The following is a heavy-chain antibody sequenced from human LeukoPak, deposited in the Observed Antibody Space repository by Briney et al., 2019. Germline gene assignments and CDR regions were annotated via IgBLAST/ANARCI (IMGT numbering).Heavy chain of an antibody. Sequence: GGSLRLSCAASGFTFSSYAMSWVRQAPGKGLEWVSAISGSGGSTYYADSVKGRFTISRDNSRHTLYLQMNNLRTEDTAVYYCASPYYYDGSSYYHFFDHWGQGTLVTVSS. CDR1: GFTFSSYA. D-gene: IGHD3-22*01. J-gene: IGHJ4*02. V-gene: IGHV3-23*01. CDR2: ISGSGGST. CDR3: ASPYYYDGSSYYHFFDH.